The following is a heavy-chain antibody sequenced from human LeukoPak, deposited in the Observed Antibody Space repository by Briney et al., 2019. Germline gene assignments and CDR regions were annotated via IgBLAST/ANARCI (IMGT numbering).Heavy chain of an antibody. CDR1: GFTFSSFP. CDR2: ITGSGGST. Sequence: GGSLRLSCAASGFTFSSFPMTWVRLAPREGLEWVSTITGSGGSTYYAESVKGRFTISRDNSKNTLYLQMNSLRGEDTALYFCAKDLAGCSDSWGQGTLVTVSS. J-gene: IGHJ4*02. CDR3: AKDLAGCSDS. D-gene: IGHD2-8*01. V-gene: IGHV3-23*01.